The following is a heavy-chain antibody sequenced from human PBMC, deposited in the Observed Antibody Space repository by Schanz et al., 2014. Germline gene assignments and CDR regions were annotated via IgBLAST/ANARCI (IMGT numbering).Heavy chain of an antibody. Sequence: QVQLVESGGGVVQPGRSVRLSCAASGFTFSRYAMHWVRQAPGKGLEWVAVISNDGSDEHYADSVKGRFTISRDNSKDTVYLQMNSLRAEDTAVYYCARDLAGGGNDVWGQGTLVTVSS. CDR1: GFTFSRYA. CDR2: ISNDGSDE. V-gene: IGHV3-30*04. CDR3: ARDLAGGGNDV. D-gene: IGHD2-15*01. J-gene: IGHJ4*02.